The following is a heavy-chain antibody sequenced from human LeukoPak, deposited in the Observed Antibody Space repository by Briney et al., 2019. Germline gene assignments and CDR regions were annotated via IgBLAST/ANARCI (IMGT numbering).Heavy chain of an antibody. CDR2: ISYDGSNK. V-gene: IGHV3-30*19. CDR3: ARDWPPTRIAVAGTHPQYYFDY. Sequence: GGSLRLSCAASGFTLRGYGMHWVRQAPGKGLEWVAVISYDGSNKYYADSVKGRFTISRDNSKNTLYLQMNSLRAEDTAVYYCARDWPPTRIAVAGTHPQYYFDYWGQGTLVTVSS. J-gene: IGHJ4*02. D-gene: IGHD6-19*01. CDR1: GFTLRGYG.